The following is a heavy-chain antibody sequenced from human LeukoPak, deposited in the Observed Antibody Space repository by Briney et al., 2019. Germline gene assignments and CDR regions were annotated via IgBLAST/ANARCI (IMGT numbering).Heavy chain of an antibody. J-gene: IGHJ6*03. CDR3: AKNVGATYYYYYYMDV. CDR1: GFTFSPYG. CDR2: IWSDGSNK. D-gene: IGHD1-26*01. V-gene: IGHV3-30*02. Sequence: PGGSLRLSCEASGFTFSPYGIHWVRQAPGKGLEWVAVIWSDGSNKYYADSVKGRFTISRDNSKNTLYLQMNSLRAEDTAVYYCAKNVGATYYYYYYMDVWGKGTTVTVSS.